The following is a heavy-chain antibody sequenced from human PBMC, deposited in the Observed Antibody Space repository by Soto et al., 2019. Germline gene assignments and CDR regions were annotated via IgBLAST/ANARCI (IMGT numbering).Heavy chain of an antibody. CDR2: IYPGDSDT. J-gene: IGHJ4*02. CDR1: GYSFTSYW. Sequence: GESLKISCKGSGYSFTSYWIGWVRQMPGKGLEWMGIIYPGDSDTRYSPSFQGQVTISADKSISTAYLQWSSLKASDTALYYCAKDAPRDYIWGSFKAYYFDYWGQGTLVTVSS. V-gene: IGHV5-51*01. CDR3: AKDAPRDYIWGSFKAYYFDY. D-gene: IGHD3-16*01.